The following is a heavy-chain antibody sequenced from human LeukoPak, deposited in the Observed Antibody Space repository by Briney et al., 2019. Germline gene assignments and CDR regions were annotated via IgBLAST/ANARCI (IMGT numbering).Heavy chain of an antibody. CDR2: IYYSRST. CDR3: ASGPVNSLGITASHAFDI. D-gene: IGHD7-27*01. J-gene: IGHJ3*02. V-gene: IGHV4-59*01. Sequence: SETLSFTCTVSGGSISSYYLSWIRQPPGKGLEWIGYIYYSRSTNYNPSLKSRVTTSVDTSKNQFSLKLSSVTAADTAVYYCASGPVNSLGITASHAFDIWGQGTMVTVSS. CDR1: GGSISSYY.